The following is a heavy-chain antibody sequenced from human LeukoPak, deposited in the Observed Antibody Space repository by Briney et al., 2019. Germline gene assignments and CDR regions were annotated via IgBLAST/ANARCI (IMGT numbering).Heavy chain of an antibody. CDR2: IGTASDT. J-gene: IGHJ6*03. Sequence: GGSLRLSCAASGFTFSNYDMHWVRQPTGQGLEWVSTIGTASDTYYPGSVEGRFTLSRDNAKNSSYLQMNSLTAGDTAVYYCARGPPRAKYYYMGVWGKGTTVTVSS. CDR1: GFTFSNYD. CDR3: ARGPPRAKYYYMGV. V-gene: IGHV3-13*01.